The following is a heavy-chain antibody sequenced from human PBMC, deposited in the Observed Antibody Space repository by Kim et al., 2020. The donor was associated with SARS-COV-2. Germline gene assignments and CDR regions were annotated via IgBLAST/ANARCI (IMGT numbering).Heavy chain of an antibody. CDR2: IDPSDSYT. D-gene: IGHD3-10*01. Sequence: GESLKISCKGSGYSFTSYWISWVRQMPGKGLEWMGRIDPSDSYTNYSPSFQGHVTISADKSISTAYLQWSSLKASDTAMYYCARHGGTRVRGVISLWGYYYYGMDVWGQGTTVTVSS. J-gene: IGHJ6*02. V-gene: IGHV5-10-1*01. CDR3: ARHGGTRVRGVISLWGYYYYGMDV. CDR1: GYSFTSYW.